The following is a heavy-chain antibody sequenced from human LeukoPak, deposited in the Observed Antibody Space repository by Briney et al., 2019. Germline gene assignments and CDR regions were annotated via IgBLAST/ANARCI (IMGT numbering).Heavy chain of an antibody. CDR1: GGSFSGYY. CDR3: ARGDVEVMGSGGRYYYYYYGMDV. CDR2: INHSGST. Sequence: SETLSLTCAVYGGSFSGYYWSWIRQPPGKGLEWIGEINHSGSTNYNPSLKSRVTISVDTSKNRFSLKLSSVTAADTAVYYCARGDVEVMGSGGRYYYYYYGMDVWGQGTTVTVSS. J-gene: IGHJ6*02. V-gene: IGHV4-34*01. D-gene: IGHD2-15*01.